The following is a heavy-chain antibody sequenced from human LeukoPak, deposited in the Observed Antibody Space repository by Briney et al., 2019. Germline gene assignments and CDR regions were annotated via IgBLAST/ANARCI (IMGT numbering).Heavy chain of an antibody. Sequence: PSETLSLTCTVSGGSISSYYWSWIRQHPGEGLEWIGFISDSGSTNYNPSLKSRVTISVDTSKDQFSLKLNSVTAADTAVYYCARRAGSGWYFDYWGQGTLVTVSS. CDR3: ARRAGSGWYFDY. J-gene: IGHJ4*02. V-gene: IGHV4-59*08. CDR1: GGSISSYY. CDR2: ISDSGST. D-gene: IGHD6-19*01.